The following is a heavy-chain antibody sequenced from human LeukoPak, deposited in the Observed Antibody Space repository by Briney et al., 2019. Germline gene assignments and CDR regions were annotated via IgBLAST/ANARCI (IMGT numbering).Heavy chain of an antibody. CDR3: ATIVWSGYYRVDY. V-gene: IGHV1-69-2*01. D-gene: IGHD3-3*01. CDR1: GYTFTKYF. J-gene: IGHJ4*02. CDR2: VDPGDGEI. Sequence: GASVKVTCKASGYTFTKYFIHWVQQAPGKGLEWMGRVDPGDGEIVYAAMFQGRVAITADTSTDTAYMEMTSLTSEDTAVYYCATIVWSGYYRVDYWGQGTLVTVSS.